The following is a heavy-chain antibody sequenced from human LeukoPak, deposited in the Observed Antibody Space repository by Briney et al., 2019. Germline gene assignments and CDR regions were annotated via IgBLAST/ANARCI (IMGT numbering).Heavy chain of an antibody. CDR2: ISYDGSNK. CDR1: GFTFSSYA. Sequence: GGSLRLSCAASGFTFSSYAMHWVRQAPGKGLEWVAVISYDGSNKYYADSVKGRFTISRDNSKNTLYLQMNSLRAEDTAVYYCARESRSTAAAGPFDYWGQGTLVTVSS. J-gene: IGHJ4*02. D-gene: IGHD6-13*01. V-gene: IGHV3-30-3*01. CDR3: ARESRSTAAAGPFDY.